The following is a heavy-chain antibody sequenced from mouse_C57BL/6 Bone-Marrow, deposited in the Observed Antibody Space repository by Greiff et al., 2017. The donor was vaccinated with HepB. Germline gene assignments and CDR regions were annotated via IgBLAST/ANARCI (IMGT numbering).Heavy chain of an antibody. V-gene: IGHV1-69*01. CDR1: GYTFTSYW. CDR2: IDPSDSYT. CDR3: ARYYYGSSYGWYFDV. Sequence: VQLQQPGAELVMPGASVKLSCKASGYTFTSYWMHWVKQRPGQGLEWIGEIDPSDSYTNYNQKFKGKSTLTVDKSSSTAYMQLISLTSEDSAVYYCARYYYGSSYGWYFDVWGTGTTVTVSS. J-gene: IGHJ1*03. D-gene: IGHD1-1*01.